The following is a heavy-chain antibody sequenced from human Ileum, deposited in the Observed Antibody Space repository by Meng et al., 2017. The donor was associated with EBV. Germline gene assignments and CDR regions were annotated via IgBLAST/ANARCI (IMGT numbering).Heavy chain of an antibody. V-gene: IGHV4-4*02. CDR3: ARDPTGGEDHQRV. CDR2: IYHSGIT. D-gene: IGHD1-14*01. CDR1: GGSISSSNW. Sequence: GLLTGAGPGLVKPSGTLSLTCAVSGGSISSSNWWSWVRQPPGKGLEWIGKIYHSGITIYNPSLKSRVTMSVDNSKNQFSLKLNSMTAADTAVYYCARDPTGGEDHQRVWGQGTLVTVSS. J-gene: IGHJ4*02.